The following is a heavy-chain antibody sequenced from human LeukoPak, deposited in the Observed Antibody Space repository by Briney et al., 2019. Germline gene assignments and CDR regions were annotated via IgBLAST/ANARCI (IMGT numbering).Heavy chain of an antibody. V-gene: IGHV3-64*01. D-gene: IGHD1-26*01. Sequence: PGGSLRLSWVASGFTFSNYAMHWVRQAPGKGLEYVSAINTNGGSTYYANSVKGRFTISRDNSKNTVYLQMGSLRAEDMAVYYCVRTSGSLDWGQGTLVTVSS. CDR1: GFTFSNYA. CDR2: INTNGGST. J-gene: IGHJ4*02. CDR3: VRTSGSLD.